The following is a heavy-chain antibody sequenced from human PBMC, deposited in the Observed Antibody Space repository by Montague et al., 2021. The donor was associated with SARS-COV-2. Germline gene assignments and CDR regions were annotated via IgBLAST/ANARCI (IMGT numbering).Heavy chain of an antibody. Sequence: SETLSLTCAVYGGSLSGYDWSWIRQLPGKGLEWIGEINHSGSTXXXPSXXXRVSISVDTSKNQFSLKLNSVTAADTAVYYCARGQGEITMIVVVLTAAAHYFDYWGQGTLVTVSP. CDR3: ARGQGEITMIVVVLTAAAHYFDY. CDR2: INHSGST. V-gene: IGHV4-34*01. CDR1: GGSLSGYD. D-gene: IGHD3-22*01. J-gene: IGHJ4*02.